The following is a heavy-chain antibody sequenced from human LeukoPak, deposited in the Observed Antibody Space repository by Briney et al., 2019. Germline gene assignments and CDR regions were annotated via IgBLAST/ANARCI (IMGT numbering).Heavy chain of an antibody. Sequence: KSSKTLSLTCTVSGGSISSSSYYWGWIRQPPGKGLEWIGSIYYSGSTYYNPSLESRVTISVDTSKNQFSLKLSSVTAADTAVYYCARSDIMITFGGVFDYWGQGTLVTVSS. CDR2: IYYSGST. CDR3: ARSDIMITFGGVFDY. J-gene: IGHJ4*02. V-gene: IGHV4-39*07. CDR1: GGSISSSSYY. D-gene: IGHD3-16*01.